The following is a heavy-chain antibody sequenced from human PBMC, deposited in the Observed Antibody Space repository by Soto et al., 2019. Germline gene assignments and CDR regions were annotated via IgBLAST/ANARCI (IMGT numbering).Heavy chain of an antibody. CDR2: ISGSGGST. V-gene: IGHV3-23*01. J-gene: IGHJ4*02. D-gene: IGHD3-22*01. Sequence: EVQLLESGGGLVQPGGSLRLSCAASGFTFSSYAMSWVRQAPGKGLEWVSAISGSGGSTYYADSVKGRFTISRDNSKNTLYLQMNSLRAEDTAVYYCAKGSDSSGYYPYYFDYWGQGTLVTVSS. CDR1: GFTFSSYA. CDR3: AKGSDSSGYYPYYFDY.